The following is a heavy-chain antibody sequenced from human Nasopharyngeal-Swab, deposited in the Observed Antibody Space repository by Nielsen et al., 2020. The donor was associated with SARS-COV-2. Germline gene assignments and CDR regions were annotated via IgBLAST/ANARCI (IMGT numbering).Heavy chain of an antibody. D-gene: IGHD3-10*01. J-gene: IGHJ5*02. V-gene: IGHV1-69*13. CDR1: GGTFSSYA. CDR3: ARELKTYYYGSDPSWGFAP. Sequence: SVKVSCKASGGTFSSYAISWVRQAPGQVLEWMGGIIPIFGTANYAQKFQGRVTITADESTSTAYMELSSLRSEDTAVYYCARELKTYYYGSDPSWGFAPWGQGTLVTVSS. CDR2: IIPIFGTA.